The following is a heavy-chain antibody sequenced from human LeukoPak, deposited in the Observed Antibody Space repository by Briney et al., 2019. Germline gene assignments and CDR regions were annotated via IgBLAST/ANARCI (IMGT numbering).Heavy chain of an antibody. CDR2: ISGSGGST. J-gene: IGHJ4*02. D-gene: IGHD4-17*01. CDR1: GFSFSSYA. V-gene: IGHV3-23*01. CDR3: AKDRATVTPTVFDY. Sequence: GGSLRLSCAASGFSFSSYAINWVRQAPGKGLEWVSAISGSGGSTYYADSVKGRFTISRDFSKNTLYLQMNNLRAEDTAVYYCAKDRATVTPTVFDYWGQGTLVTVSS.